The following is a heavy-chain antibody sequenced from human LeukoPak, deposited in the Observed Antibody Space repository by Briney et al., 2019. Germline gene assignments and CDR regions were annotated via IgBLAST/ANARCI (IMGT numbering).Heavy chain of an antibody. Sequence: SETLSLTCTVSGGSISSYNWSWIRQPRGKGLEWIGYIYYSGSTNYNPSLKSRVTISVDTSKNQFSLKLSSVTAADTAVYYCASSSRAKTFDYWGQGTLVTVSS. CDR2: IYYSGST. CDR3: ASSSRAKTFDY. J-gene: IGHJ4*02. V-gene: IGHV4-59*01. D-gene: IGHD2-15*01. CDR1: GGSISSYN.